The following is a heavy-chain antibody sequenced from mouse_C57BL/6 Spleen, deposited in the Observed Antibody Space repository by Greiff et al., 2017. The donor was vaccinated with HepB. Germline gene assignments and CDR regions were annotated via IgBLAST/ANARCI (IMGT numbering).Heavy chain of an antibody. V-gene: IGHV5-9*01. CDR2: ISGGGGNT. CDR1: GFTFSSYT. J-gene: IGHJ1*03. D-gene: IGHD1-1*01. Sequence: EVHLVESGGGLVKPGGSLKLSCAASGFTFSSYTMSWVRQTPEKRLEWVATISGGGGNTYYPDSVKGRFTISRDNAKNTLYLQMSSLRSEDTALYYCARHPIYCYGSSDWYFDVWGTGTTVTVSS. CDR3: ARHPIYCYGSSDWYFDV.